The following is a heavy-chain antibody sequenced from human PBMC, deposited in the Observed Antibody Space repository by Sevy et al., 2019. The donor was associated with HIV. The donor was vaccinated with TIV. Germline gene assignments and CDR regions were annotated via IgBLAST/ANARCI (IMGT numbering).Heavy chain of an antibody. J-gene: IGHJ3*02. Sequence: GGSLRLSCAASGFTFSSYGMHWVRQAPGKGLEWVAVIWYDGSIKYYADSVKGRFTISRDNSKNTLYLQMNSLRAEDTAVYYCAREGLMVYAIEGDAFDIWGQGTMVTVSS. V-gene: IGHV3-33*01. D-gene: IGHD2-8*01. CDR1: GFTFSSYG. CDR2: IWYDGSIK. CDR3: AREGLMVYAIEGDAFDI.